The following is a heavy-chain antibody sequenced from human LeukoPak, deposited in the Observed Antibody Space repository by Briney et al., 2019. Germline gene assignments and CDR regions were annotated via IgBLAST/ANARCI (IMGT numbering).Heavy chain of an antibody. Sequence: AGGSLRLSCAASEFTFSGYWMNWVRQAPGKGPEWVANINQDGSEKHYMDSVKGRFTISRDNAKNSLFLQMNSLRVEDTAVFYCARDGFVGAADYWGQGTLVTVSS. D-gene: IGHD6-13*01. CDR3: ARDGFVGAADY. CDR1: EFTFSGYW. J-gene: IGHJ4*02. V-gene: IGHV3-7*01. CDR2: INQDGSEK.